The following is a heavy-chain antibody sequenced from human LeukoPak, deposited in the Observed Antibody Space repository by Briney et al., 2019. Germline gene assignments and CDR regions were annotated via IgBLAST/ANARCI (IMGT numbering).Heavy chain of an antibody. V-gene: IGHV3-48*01. CDR2: ISSGSRTI. D-gene: IGHD1-26*01. CDR1: GFTFSSYS. Sequence: GGSLRLSCAASGFTFSSYSMNWVRQAPGKGLEWLSYISSGSRTIFYADSVKGRFTVSRDNAKSSLYLQMNSLRAEDTAVYYCARESISGHRDFDYRGQGALVTVSS. J-gene: IGHJ4*02. CDR3: ARESISGHRDFDY.